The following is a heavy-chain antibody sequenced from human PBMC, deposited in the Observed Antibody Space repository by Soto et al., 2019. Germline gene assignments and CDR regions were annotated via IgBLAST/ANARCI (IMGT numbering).Heavy chain of an antibody. Sequence: SETLSLTCTVSGGSICSYYRSWIRQPPGKGLEWIGYIYYSGSTNYNPSLKSRVTISVDTSKNQFSLKLSSVTAADTAVYYCARDPGGWFFTFDYWGQGTLVTVSS. J-gene: IGHJ4*02. D-gene: IGHD6-19*01. V-gene: IGHV4-59*01. CDR3: ARDPGGWFFTFDY. CDR1: GGSICSYY. CDR2: IYYSGST.